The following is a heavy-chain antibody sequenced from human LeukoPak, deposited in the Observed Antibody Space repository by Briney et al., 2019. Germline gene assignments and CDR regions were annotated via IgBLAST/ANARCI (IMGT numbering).Heavy chain of an antibody. V-gene: IGHV3-48*02. Sequence: GGSLRLSCAASGFTFSSYSMNWVRQAPGKGLEWISYISGSSKIIHWAESLKGRFTISRDNAKNSLYLQMNSLRDEDTAVYYCAKTYYFDSSGYWSAYYFDKWGQGTHVTVSS. CDR1: GFTFSSYS. CDR2: ISGSSKII. D-gene: IGHD3-22*01. J-gene: IGHJ4*02. CDR3: AKTYYFDSSGYWSAYYFDK.